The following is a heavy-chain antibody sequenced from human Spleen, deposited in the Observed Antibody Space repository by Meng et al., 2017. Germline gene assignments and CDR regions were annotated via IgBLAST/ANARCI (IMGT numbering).Heavy chain of an antibody. CDR2: ISWDGGST. Sequence: GESLKISCAASGFTFDDYAMNWVRQAPGKGLEWVSLISWDGGSTHYADSVKGRFTISRDNSKNTVYLQMNSLRAEDTAVYFCAKEEVPNDYWGQGTLVTVSS. CDR1: GFTFDDYA. CDR3: AKEEVPNDY. V-gene: IGHV3-43D*03. J-gene: IGHJ4*02. D-gene: IGHD1-1*01.